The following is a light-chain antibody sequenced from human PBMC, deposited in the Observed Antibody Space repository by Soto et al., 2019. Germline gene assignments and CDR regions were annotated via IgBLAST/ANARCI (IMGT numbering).Light chain of an antibody. CDR2: DAS. J-gene: IGKJ1*01. V-gene: IGKV1-5*01. CDR1: HFISNY. CDR3: QHYGGMWA. Sequence: DIQMTQAPSSLSASLGDRVTITCRASHFISNYLAWYLQTPGKVPKLLIYDASNLESGVPSRFSGSGSGTEFILSINSLQPGDFATYYCQHYGGMWAFGQGTKVDIK.